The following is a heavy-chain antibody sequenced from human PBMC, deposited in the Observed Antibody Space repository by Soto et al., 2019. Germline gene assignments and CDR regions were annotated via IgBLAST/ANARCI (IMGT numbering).Heavy chain of an antibody. J-gene: IGHJ6*02. CDR3: ARDVGNYDSSGYYYGMDV. CDR2: IYSGGST. CDR1: GFTVSSNY. D-gene: IGHD3-22*01. Sequence: GGSLRLSCAASGFTVSSNYMSWVRQAPGKGLEWVSVIYSGGSTYYADSVKGRFTISRDNSKNTLYLQMNSLRAEDTAVYYCARDVGNYDSSGYYYGMDVWGQGTTVTVSS. V-gene: IGHV3-66*01.